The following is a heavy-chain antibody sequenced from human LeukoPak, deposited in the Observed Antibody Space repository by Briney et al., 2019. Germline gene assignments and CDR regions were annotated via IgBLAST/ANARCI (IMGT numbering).Heavy chain of an antibody. D-gene: IGHD3-10*01. Sequence: TSESLSLTCAFYIESFSVDYWSWIRQPPGKGLEWIGEINHRGSTNYSPSLKSRVTISVDTSKNQFSLKLSSVTGTVSGVYYWAGVTMGRGAQTYYGMDVWGQGTTVTVSS. J-gene: IGHJ6*02. CDR2: INHRGST. CDR1: IESFSVDY. CDR3: AGVTMGRGAQTYYGMDV. V-gene: IGHV4-34*01.